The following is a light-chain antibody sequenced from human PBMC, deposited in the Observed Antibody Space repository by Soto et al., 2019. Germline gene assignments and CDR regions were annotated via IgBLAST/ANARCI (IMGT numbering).Light chain of an antibody. CDR3: SSYAGNSRYV. CDR1: SSDVGRYNY. V-gene: IGLV2-8*01. CDR2: EVS. Sequence: LTQPPSASGSPGQSVTISCTGTSSDVGRYNYISWYQQRPGKAPKLIIYEVSKRPSGVPDRLSGFKYGNTASLTVSGLQAEDEADYYCSSYAGNSRYVFGTGTKVTVL. J-gene: IGLJ1*01.